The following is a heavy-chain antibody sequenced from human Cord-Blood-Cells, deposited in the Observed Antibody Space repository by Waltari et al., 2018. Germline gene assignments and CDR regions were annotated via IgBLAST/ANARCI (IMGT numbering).Heavy chain of an antibody. CDR3: ARGSPPLYQLLDY. V-gene: IGHV1-8*03. CDR2: MNPNSGNT. CDR1: GYTFTSYD. Sequence: KKPGASVKVSCKASGYTFTSYDINWVRQATGQGLEWMGWMNPNSGNTGYAQKFQGRVTITRNTSISTAYMELSSLRSEDTAVYYCARGSPPLYQLLDYWGQGTLVTVSS. D-gene: IGHD2-2*01. J-gene: IGHJ4*02.